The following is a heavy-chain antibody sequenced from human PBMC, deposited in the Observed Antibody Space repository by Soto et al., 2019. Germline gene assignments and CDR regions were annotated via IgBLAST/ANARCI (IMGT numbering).Heavy chain of an antibody. J-gene: IGHJ4*02. V-gene: IGHV1-24*01. D-gene: IGHD3-3*01. CDR2: CDPEDGET. CDR1: GYTLTQLC. Sequence: QVHLIQSGTEVKKPGASVKVSCEVSGYTLTQLCMHWVRQAPGKGLEWMGGCDPEDGETIYAQNFQGRVTMAEDTSTDTAYMELSSLGSEDTAIYYCSGITVFGVTNEASFDYWGQGTLVTVSS. CDR3: SGITVFGVTNEASFDY.